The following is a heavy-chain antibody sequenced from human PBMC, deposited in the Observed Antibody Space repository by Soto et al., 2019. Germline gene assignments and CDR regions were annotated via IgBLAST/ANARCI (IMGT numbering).Heavy chain of an antibody. J-gene: IGHJ4*02. V-gene: IGHV3-74*01. CDR3: VRVAYGDLGG. Sequence: EVQLVESGGGLVQPGGSLRLSCAASGFTFSSYWMHWVRQAPGKGLEWVSRIKSDGSDTSYADSVKGRFTISRDNAKNTLYLQMSSLRAEDTAVYYCVRVAYGDLGGWGQGTLVTVSS. D-gene: IGHD4-17*01. CDR1: GFTFSSYW. CDR2: IKSDGSDT.